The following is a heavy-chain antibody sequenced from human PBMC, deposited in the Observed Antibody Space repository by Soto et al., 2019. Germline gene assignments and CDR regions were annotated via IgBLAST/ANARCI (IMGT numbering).Heavy chain of an antibody. CDR3: AIYQRPSGYGLRNLFDS. CDR2: INPNSGGT. CDR1: GYTFTGYY. D-gene: IGHD5-12*01. V-gene: IGHV1-2*04. J-gene: IGHJ5*01. Sequence: GASVKVSCKASGYTFTGYYMHWVRQAPGQGLEWMGWINPNSGGTNYAQKFQGWVTMTRDTSISTAYMELSRLRSDDTAVYYCAIYQRPSGYGLRNLFDSWGLGSLVIVSS.